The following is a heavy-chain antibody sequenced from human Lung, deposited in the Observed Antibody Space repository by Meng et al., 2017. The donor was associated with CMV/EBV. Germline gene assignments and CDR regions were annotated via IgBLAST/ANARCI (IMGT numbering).Heavy chain of an antibody. Sequence: QVGRLGSGPGLVKPSGTLSLTCAVSGGSISCSNWWSWVRQPPGKGLEWIGEIYHSGSTNYTPSLKSRVTISVDKSKNQFSLKLSSVTAADTAVYYCARVVTALWGYYFDYWGQGTLVTVSS. J-gene: IGHJ4*02. V-gene: IGHV4-4*02. CDR1: GGSISCSNW. CDR2: IYHSGST. D-gene: IGHD2-21*02. CDR3: ARVVTALWGYYFDY.